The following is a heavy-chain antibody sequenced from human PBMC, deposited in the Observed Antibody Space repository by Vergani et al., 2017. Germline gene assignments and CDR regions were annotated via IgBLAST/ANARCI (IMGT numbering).Heavy chain of an antibody. CDR2: IYHSGST. CDR3: ARYPDTAMVPFAFDI. Sequence: QVQLQESGPGLVKPPGTLSLTCAVSGGSISSSNWWSWVRQPPGKGLEWIGEIYHSGSTNYNPSLKSRVTISVDKSKNQFSLKLSSATAADTSVYYCARYPDTAMVPFAFDIWGQGTMVTVSS. V-gene: IGHV4-4*03. J-gene: IGHJ3*02. CDR1: GGSISSSNW. D-gene: IGHD5-18*01.